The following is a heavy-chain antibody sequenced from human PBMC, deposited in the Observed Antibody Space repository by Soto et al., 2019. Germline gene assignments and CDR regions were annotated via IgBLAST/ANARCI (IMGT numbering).Heavy chain of an antibody. V-gene: IGHV1-46*01. CDR3: ARDHCVFDCYPPQDAFHI. Sequence: ASVKVSCKASGYTFTSYYMHWVRQAPGQGLEWMGIINPSGGSTSYAQKFQGRVTMTRDTSTSTVYMELSSLRSEDTAVYYCARDHCVFDCYPPQDAFHIWGQGTMVTVS. CDR2: INPSGGST. D-gene: IGHD2-21*02. J-gene: IGHJ3*02. CDR1: GYTFTSYY.